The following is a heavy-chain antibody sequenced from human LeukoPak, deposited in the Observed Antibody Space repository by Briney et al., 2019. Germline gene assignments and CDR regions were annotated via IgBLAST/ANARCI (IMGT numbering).Heavy chain of an antibody. CDR1: GFAFSAYD. J-gene: IGHJ4*02. D-gene: IGHD4/OR15-4a*01. CDR2: ISGSGDRT. CDR3: AKVPRPDYYFDS. Sequence: PGGSLRLSCAASGFAFSAYDMSWVRQAPGKGLEWVSSISGSGDRTIYADSVRGRLTISRDNSKNTLYLQMSSLRVADTAVYYCAKVPRPDYYFDSWGLGSLVTVSS. V-gene: IGHV3-23*01.